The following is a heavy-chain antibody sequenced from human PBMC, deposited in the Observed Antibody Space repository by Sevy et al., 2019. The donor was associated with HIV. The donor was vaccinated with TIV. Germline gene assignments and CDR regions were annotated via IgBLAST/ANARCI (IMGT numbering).Heavy chain of an antibody. CDR1: GGTFSSYA. CDR3: ARVPRYCSSTSCYAFDY. D-gene: IGHD2-2*01. Sequence: ASVTVSCKASGGTFSSYAISWVRQAPGQGLAWMGGIIPIFGTANYAQKFQGRVTITADESTSTAYMELSSLRSEDTAVYYCARVPRYCSSTSCYAFDYWGQGTLVTVSS. CDR2: IIPIFGTA. V-gene: IGHV1-69*13. J-gene: IGHJ4*02.